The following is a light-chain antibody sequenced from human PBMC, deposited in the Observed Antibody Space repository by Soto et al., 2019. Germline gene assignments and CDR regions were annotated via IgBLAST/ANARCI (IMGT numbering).Light chain of an antibody. J-gene: IGKJ2*03. Sequence: EIMLTQSPGTLSLSPGERATLSCKTRQAISSRDLAWYQQKFGQAPRLLIYGASTRAAGIPDRFIGSGSGTDFTLTISRLEPEDVAVYYGQQYGGSPMYSLGQGTKLEIK. CDR2: GAS. CDR1: QAISSRD. V-gene: IGKV3-20*01. CDR3: QQYGGSPMYS.